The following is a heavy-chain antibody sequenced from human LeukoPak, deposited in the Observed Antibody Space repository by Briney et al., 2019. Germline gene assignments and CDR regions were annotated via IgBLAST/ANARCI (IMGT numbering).Heavy chain of an antibody. D-gene: IGHD2-21*02. Sequence: GGSLRLSCAASGFSLSTYAMSWVRQAPGKWLEWVSHFGGWDGTIYYADSVKGRFTLSRDNSKNTLYLQMNSLRAEDTAVYYCAKSDCGGDCHLLDYWGQGTLVTVSS. CDR1: GFSLSTYA. V-gene: IGHV3-23*01. J-gene: IGHJ4*02. CDR3: AKSDCGGDCHLLDY. CDR2: FGGWDGTI.